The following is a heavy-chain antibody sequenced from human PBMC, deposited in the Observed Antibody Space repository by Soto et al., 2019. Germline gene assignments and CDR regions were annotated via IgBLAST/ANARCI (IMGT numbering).Heavy chain of an antibody. CDR3: ARVGSSGWYGDAFDI. J-gene: IGHJ3*02. D-gene: IGHD6-19*01. CDR2: IYYSGST. Sequence: QVQLQESGPGLVKPSETLSLTCTVSGGSISSYYWSWIRQPPGKGLEWIGYIYYSGSTNYNPSLKRRVTISVDTSKNQFSLKLSSVTAADTAVYYCARVGSSGWYGDAFDIWGQGTMVTVSS. V-gene: IGHV4-59*01. CDR1: GGSISSYY.